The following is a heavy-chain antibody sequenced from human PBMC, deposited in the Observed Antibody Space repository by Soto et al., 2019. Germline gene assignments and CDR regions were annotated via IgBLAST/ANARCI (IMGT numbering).Heavy chain of an antibody. V-gene: IGHV4-59*01. CDR2: IYYSGST. CDR1: GGSISSYY. D-gene: IGHD6-13*01. Sequence: QVQLQESGPGLVKPSETLSLTCTISGGSISSYYWSWIRQPPGKGLEWIGYIYYSGSTNYNPSLKSRVTISVDTSKNQCSLKLSSVTAADTAVYYCASSNIAAAGFYYYGMDVWGRGTTVTVSS. J-gene: IGHJ6*02. CDR3: ASSNIAAAGFYYYGMDV.